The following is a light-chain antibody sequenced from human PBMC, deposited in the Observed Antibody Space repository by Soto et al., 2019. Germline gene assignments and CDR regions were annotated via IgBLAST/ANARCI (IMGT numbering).Light chain of an antibody. CDR2: HDN. Sequence: QSVLTQPPSASGTPGQRITISCSGSSSNMGNDFVYWYQHLPGTAPKLLIYHDNQRPSGVPDRFSGSKSGTSASLVIGGLRSEDEADYYCASWDDSLRGYVFGTATKLTVL. CDR3: ASWDDSLRGYV. V-gene: IGLV1-47*02. J-gene: IGLJ1*01. CDR1: SSNMGNDF.